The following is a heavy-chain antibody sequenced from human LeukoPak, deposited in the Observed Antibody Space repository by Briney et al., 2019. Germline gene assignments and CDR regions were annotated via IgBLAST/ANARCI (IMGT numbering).Heavy chain of an antibody. CDR1: GYTFTSYY. CDR2: INPNSGGT. D-gene: IGHD3-16*02. V-gene: IGHV1-2*02. J-gene: IGHJ5*02. CDR3: ARDHDYVWGSYRRSANWFDP. Sequence: GASVKVSCKASGYTFTSYYMHWVRQAPGQGLEWMGWINPNSGGTNYAQKFQGRVTMTRDTSISTAYMELSRLRSDNTAVYYCARDHDYVWGSYRRSANWFDPWGQGTLVTVSS.